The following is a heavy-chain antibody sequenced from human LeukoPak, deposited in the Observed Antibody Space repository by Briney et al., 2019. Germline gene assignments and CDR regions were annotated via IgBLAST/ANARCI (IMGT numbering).Heavy chain of an antibody. J-gene: IGHJ4*02. Sequence: GRSLRLSCAASGFTFSSYGMHWVRQAPGKGLEWVAVISYDGSNKYYADSVEGRFTISRDNSKNTLYLQMNSLRAEDTAVYYCAKEDYVWGSYRPKDYWGQGTLVTVSS. V-gene: IGHV3-30*18. D-gene: IGHD3-16*02. CDR2: ISYDGSNK. CDR3: AKEDYVWGSYRPKDY. CDR1: GFTFSSYG.